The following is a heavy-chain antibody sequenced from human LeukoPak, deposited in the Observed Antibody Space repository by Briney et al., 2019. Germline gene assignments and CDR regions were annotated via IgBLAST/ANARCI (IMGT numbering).Heavy chain of an antibody. CDR2: ISSSGSTI. D-gene: IGHD1-7*01. J-gene: IGHJ5*02. CDR1: GFTFSDYY. CDR3: ARANWNYNWFDP. Sequence: SGGSLRLSCAASGFTFSDYYMSWIRQAPGKGLKWVSYISSSGSTIYYADSVKGRFTISRDNAKNSLYLQMNSLRAEDTAVYYCARANWNYNWFDPWGQGTLVTVSS. V-gene: IGHV3-11*01.